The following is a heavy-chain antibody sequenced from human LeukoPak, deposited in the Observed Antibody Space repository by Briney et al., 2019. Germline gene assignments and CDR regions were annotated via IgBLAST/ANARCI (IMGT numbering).Heavy chain of an antibody. CDR2: INPSGGST. Sequence: ASVKVSCKASGYTFTSYYMHWVRQAPGQGLEWMGIINPSGGSTSSAQYFQGRVTMTRDTSISTAYMELSRLRSDDTAVYYCARGRLVRNPGLPFDYWGQGTLVTVYS. V-gene: IGHV1-46*01. D-gene: IGHD6-19*01. J-gene: IGHJ4*02. CDR1: GYTFTSYY. CDR3: ARGRLVRNPGLPFDY.